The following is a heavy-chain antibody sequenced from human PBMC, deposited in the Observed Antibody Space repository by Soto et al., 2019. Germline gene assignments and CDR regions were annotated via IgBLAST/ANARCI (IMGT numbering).Heavy chain of an antibody. CDR1: GCTFSNAW. Sequence: EVQLVESGGGLVKPGGSLRLSCAASGCTFSNAWMSWVRQAPGKGLEWVGRIKSKTDGGTTDYAAPVKGRFTISRDDSKNTLYLQMNSLKTEDTAVYYCTTDLGTDDYGDYAVPYYYYGMDVWGQGTTVTVSS. CDR2: IKSKTDGGTT. D-gene: IGHD4-17*01. J-gene: IGHJ6*02. CDR3: TTDLGTDDYGDYAVPYYYYGMDV. V-gene: IGHV3-15*01.